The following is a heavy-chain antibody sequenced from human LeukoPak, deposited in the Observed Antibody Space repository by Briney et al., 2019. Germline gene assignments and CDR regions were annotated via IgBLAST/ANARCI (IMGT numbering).Heavy chain of an antibody. D-gene: IGHD3-3*01. CDR1: GYTFTSYG. V-gene: IGHV1-18*01. CDR3: ARDRTYDFWSGYTQYYMDV. CDR2: ISAYNGNT. J-gene: IGHJ6*03. Sequence: ASVKVSCKASGYTFTSYGISWVQQAPGQGLEWMGWISAYNGNTNYAQKLQGRVTMTTDTSTSTAYMELRSLRSDDTAVYYCARDRTYDFWSGYTQYYMDVWGKGTTVTVSS.